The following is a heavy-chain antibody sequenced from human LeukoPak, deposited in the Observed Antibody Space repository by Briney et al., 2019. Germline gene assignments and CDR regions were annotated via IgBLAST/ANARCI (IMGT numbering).Heavy chain of an antibody. J-gene: IGHJ4*02. CDR1: GYSFTSYW. Sequence: PGASLKISCKGSGYSFTSYWIGLVRQLAGKGLGWMGIIYPGDSDTRYSPSFQGQVAISDDKSISTAYLQWSSLEASDTAMYYCARREDYFDYWGQGTLVTVSS. V-gene: IGHV5-51*01. D-gene: IGHD1-26*01. CDR3: ARREDYFDY. CDR2: IYPGDSDT.